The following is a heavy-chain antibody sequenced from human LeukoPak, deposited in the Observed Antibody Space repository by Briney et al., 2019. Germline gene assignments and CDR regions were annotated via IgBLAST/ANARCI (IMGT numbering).Heavy chain of an antibody. CDR3: AKERDYRVSTSCDY. J-gene: IGHJ4*02. CDR1: GFTFSNFG. V-gene: IGHV3-30*18. D-gene: IGHD3-10*01. CDR2: ISYDGKVT. Sequence: PGEPLRLSCAASGFTFSNFGMHWVRQGPGKGLEWMAVISYDGKVTHYADSVKGRFTISRDNSKNTLYLQMTGLRGEDTALYYCAKERDYRVSTSCDYWGQGTQVTVSS.